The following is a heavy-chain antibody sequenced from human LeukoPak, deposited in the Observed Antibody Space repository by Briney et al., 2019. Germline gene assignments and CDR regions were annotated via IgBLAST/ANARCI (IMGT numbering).Heavy chain of an antibody. CDR1: GYTLTGYD. Sequence: ASVKLCCKASGYTLTGYDMLWGRQSPRQGLRGWRWFNPSSGGTNYAQKFQGRVTMTRDTSITTAYMELSRLRSDDTAVYYCARDPITFGGVIVIPEILGMDVWGQGTTVTVSS. CDR2: FNPSSGGT. V-gene: IGHV1-2*02. CDR3: ARDPITFGGVIVIPEILGMDV. J-gene: IGHJ6*02. D-gene: IGHD3-16*02.